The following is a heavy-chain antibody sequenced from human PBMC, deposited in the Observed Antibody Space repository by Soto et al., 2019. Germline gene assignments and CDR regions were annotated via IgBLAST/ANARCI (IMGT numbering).Heavy chain of an antibody. D-gene: IGHD3-16*02. J-gene: IGHJ4*02. CDR2: IYHTGST. CDR1: GVTVSSDAYY. Sequence: LSLTCTVSGVTVSSDAYYWSWIRQPPGKGLEWIGNIYHTGSTYYNPSLKSRVDISLDRSTNQFSLRLSSVTAADTAVYYCARYRFSGTKWSKFDYWGQGTLVTVSS. V-gene: IGHV4-31*03. CDR3: ARYRFSGTKWSKFDY.